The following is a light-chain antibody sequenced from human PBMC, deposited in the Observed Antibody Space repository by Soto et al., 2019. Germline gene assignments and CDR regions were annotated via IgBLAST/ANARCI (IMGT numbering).Light chain of an antibody. CDR3: QKYNSAPLT. CDR2: AAS. V-gene: IGKV1-27*01. CDR1: QGIGID. Sequence: DIQMTQSPSSLSASFGDRVTMTCRASQGIGIDLAWFQQRPGNTPKLLIYAASTLQSGVPSRFSGSGSGTDFTLTISSLQPEDVATYYCQKYNSAPLTFGGGTRVEIK. J-gene: IGKJ4*01.